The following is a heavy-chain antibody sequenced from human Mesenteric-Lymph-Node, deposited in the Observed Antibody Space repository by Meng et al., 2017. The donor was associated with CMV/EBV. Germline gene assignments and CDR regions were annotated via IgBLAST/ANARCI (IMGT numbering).Heavy chain of an antibody. CDR1: GFTFSSYW. CDR3: ARFAESSSWSYYFDY. J-gene: IGHJ4*02. CDR2: IKRDGSEE. D-gene: IGHD6-13*01. V-gene: IGHV3-7*01. Sequence: GESLKISCAASGFTFSSYWMTWVRQAPGKGLEWVANIKRDGSEEYYVASVKGRFTISRDNAKNSLYLQMNSLRAEDTAVYYCARFAESSSWSYYFDYWGQGTLVTVSS.